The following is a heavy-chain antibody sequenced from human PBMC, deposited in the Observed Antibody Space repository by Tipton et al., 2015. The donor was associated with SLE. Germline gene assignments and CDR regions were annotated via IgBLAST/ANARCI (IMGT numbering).Heavy chain of an antibody. CDR1: GGSIGNFY. V-gene: IGHV4-59*12. CDR3: ARSRIYDGSVDYYGFFDY. D-gene: IGHD3-22*01. Sequence: TLSLTCTVSGGSIGNFYWSWIRQPPGKGLEWIGYVYFTGATNYNSSLESRVTISVDTSKNQFSLNLSPVTAADTAVYCCARSRIYDGSVDYYGFFDYWGQGTLVTVSS. CDR2: VYFTGAT. J-gene: IGHJ4*02.